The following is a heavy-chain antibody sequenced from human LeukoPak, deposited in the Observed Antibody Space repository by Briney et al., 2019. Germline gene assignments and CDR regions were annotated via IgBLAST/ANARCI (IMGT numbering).Heavy chain of an antibody. V-gene: IGHV4-59*01. CDR3: ARARGYSGNDRFDY. D-gene: IGHD5-12*01. Sequence: SETLSLTCTVSGDSINNYYWSWIRQPPGKGLEWIGYIYYSGNTNYNPSLKSRVTISVDTSKNQFSLKLGSVTAADTAMYYCARARGYSGNDRFDYWGQGTLVTVSS. CDR1: GDSINNYY. J-gene: IGHJ4*02. CDR2: IYYSGNT.